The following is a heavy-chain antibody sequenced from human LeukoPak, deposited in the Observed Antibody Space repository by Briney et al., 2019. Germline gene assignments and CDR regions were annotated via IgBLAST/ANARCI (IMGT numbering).Heavy chain of an antibody. CDR1: GGSFSGYY. CDR3: ARRLYDERAFDI. CDR2: IYYSGCT. V-gene: IGHV4-59*08. J-gene: IGHJ3*02. Sequence: SETLSLTCAVYGGSFSGYYWSWIRQPPGKGLEWIGYIYYSGCTNYNPSLKSRVTISVDTSKNQFSLKLSSVTAADTAVYYCARRLYDERAFDIWGQGTMVTVSS. D-gene: IGHD3-16*01.